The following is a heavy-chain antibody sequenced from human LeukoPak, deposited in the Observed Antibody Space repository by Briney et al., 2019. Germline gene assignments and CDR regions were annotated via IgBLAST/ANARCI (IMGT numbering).Heavy chain of an antibody. CDR2: IYHSGTT. D-gene: IGHD1-26*01. CDR1: GGSISSYY. J-gene: IGHJ4*02. CDR3: ARNIVGPRQVDY. V-gene: IGHV4-59*01. Sequence: SETLSLTCTVSGGSISSYYWSWIRQPPGKGLEWIGYIYHSGTTDYNPSLKSRVTISVGTSKSQFSLKLSSVTAADTAIYYCARNIVGPRQVDYWGQGTLVTVSS.